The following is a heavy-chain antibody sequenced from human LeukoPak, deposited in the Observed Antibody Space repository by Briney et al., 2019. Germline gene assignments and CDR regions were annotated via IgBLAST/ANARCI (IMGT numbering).Heavy chain of an antibody. V-gene: IGHV1-2*02. D-gene: IGHD2-2*01. J-gene: IGHJ5*02. Sequence: GASVKVSCKASGYTFTGYYMHWVRQAPGQGLEWMGWINPNSGGTNYAQKFQGRVTMTRDTSISTAYMELSRLRSDDTAVYYCARDPSAPHGWYQLLSQRYWFDPWGQGTLVTVSS. CDR2: INPNSGGT. CDR1: GYTFTGYY. CDR3: ARDPSAPHGWYQLLSQRYWFDP.